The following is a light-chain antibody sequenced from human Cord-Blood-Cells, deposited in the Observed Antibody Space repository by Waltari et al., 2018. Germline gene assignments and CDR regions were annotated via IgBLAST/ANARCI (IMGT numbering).Light chain of an antibody. V-gene: IGKV1-39*01. CDR3: QQRYSTPFT. Sequence: DIQMTQSPSSLSASVGDRVTITCRASQSISSYLNWYQQKPGKAPKLLIYAASSLQTGVPSRFSGSGSGTDFTRTISSLQPEDFATYYCQQRYSTPFTFGQGTKLEIK. CDR2: AAS. CDR1: QSISSY. J-gene: IGKJ2*01.